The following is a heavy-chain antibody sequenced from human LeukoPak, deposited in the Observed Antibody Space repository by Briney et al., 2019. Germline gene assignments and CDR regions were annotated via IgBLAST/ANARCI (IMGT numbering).Heavy chain of an antibody. V-gene: IGHV4-59*08. J-gene: IGHJ4*02. CDR1: GGSISSYY. D-gene: IGHD3-16*02. CDR3: ARQRTFGGVISR. Sequence: KPSETLSLTCTVSGGSISSYYWSWIRQPPGKGLEWIGYIYYSGSTNYNPSLKSRVTISVDTSKNQFSLKLSSVTAADTAVYYCARQRTFGGVISRWGQGTLVTVSS. CDR2: IYYSGST.